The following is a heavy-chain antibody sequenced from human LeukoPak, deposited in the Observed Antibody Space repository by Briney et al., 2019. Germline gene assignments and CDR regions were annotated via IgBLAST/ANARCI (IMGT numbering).Heavy chain of an antibody. V-gene: IGHV1-18*01. D-gene: IGHD6-13*01. CDR1: GYTYTTDG. J-gene: IGHJ5*02. Sequence: ASVKVSCKAYGYTYTTDGISWVRQAPGQGLEWMGWIDTYSGKTHYAQKFQGRVTMTSDTSTSTAYMELRSLRSDDTAVYYCARDRGIAEADSFDPWGQGTLVTVSS. CDR3: ARDRGIAEADSFDP. CDR2: IDTYSGKT.